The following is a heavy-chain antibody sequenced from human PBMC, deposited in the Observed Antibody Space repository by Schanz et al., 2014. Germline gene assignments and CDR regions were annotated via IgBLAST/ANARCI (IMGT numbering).Heavy chain of an antibody. CDR1: GYAFTTYG. CDR3: ARDQSPYTNSSDVRYFDY. CDR2: ISPYNGNT. J-gene: IGHJ4*02. D-gene: IGHD6-6*01. V-gene: IGHV1-18*01. Sequence: QVQLVQSGAEVKKPGASVRVSCKVSGYAFTTYGISWVRQAPGQGLEWMGWISPYNGNTNYAQKVQGRVTMTTDTSTSTAYMDLRSLRSDDTAVYYCARDQSPYTNSSDVRYFDYWGQGSLXTVSS.